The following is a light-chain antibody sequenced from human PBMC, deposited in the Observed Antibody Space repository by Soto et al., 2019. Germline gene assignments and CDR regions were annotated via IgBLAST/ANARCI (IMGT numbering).Light chain of an antibody. CDR1: QSISSNS. V-gene: IGKV3-20*01. CDR2: GAS. J-gene: IGKJ5*01. Sequence: EMVLRQSPGTLSLSHGERATLSCRASQSISSNSLAWYQQKPGQAPRLFIYGASSRATGIPDRFIGSGSGTDFTLTISSLQSEDFAVYYCQQYNNWPPITFGQGTRLEIK. CDR3: QQYNNWPPIT.